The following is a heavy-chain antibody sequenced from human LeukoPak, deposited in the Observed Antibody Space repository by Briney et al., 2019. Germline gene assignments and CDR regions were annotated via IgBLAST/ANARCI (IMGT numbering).Heavy chain of an antibody. CDR3: AKDGGLWVSAHWGDS. CDR2: ITTGGPNT. Sequence: SGGSLRLSCTASGFTFGSYTMSWVRQAPGKGLKWVSTITTGGPNTYYADSVKGRFTVSRDDSKNTLYLQMNSLRAEDTAVYYCAKDGGLWVSAHWGDSWGRGTLVTVSS. J-gene: IGHJ4*02. V-gene: IGHV3-23*01. CDR1: GFTFGSYT. D-gene: IGHD7-27*01.